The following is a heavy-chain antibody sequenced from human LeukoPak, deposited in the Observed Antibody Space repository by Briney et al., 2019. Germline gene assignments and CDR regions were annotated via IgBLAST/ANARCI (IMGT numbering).Heavy chain of an antibody. V-gene: IGHV3-7*01. CDR3: ARRSSGSYYTY. J-gene: IGHJ4*02. CDR1: GFTFSSSW. CDR2: IKQDGSDK. D-gene: IGHD3-10*01. Sequence: GGSLRLSCAASGFTFSSSWMSWVRQAPGKGLEWVAHIKQDGSDKYYVGSVKGRFTISRDNAKNSLYLQLNSLRVEDTAMYYCARRSSGSYYTYWGQGTLVTVSS.